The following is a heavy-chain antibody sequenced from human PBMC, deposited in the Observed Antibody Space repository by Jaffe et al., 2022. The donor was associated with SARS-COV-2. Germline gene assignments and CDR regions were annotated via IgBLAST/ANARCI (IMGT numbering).Heavy chain of an antibody. CDR3: ARDEGAMTTIRGFDH. Sequence: EVLLVESGGGPVQPGGSLRLSCAASGFSFSTYWMHWVRQAPGKGPVWVSGINIDGSRTYYADSVKGRFTVSRDNAKNTVYLQMNGLRAEDTAVYYCARDEGAMTTIRGFDHWGQGALVTVSS. CDR2: INIDGSRT. J-gene: IGHJ4*02. V-gene: IGHV3-74*01. CDR1: GFSFSTYW. D-gene: IGHD4-4*01.